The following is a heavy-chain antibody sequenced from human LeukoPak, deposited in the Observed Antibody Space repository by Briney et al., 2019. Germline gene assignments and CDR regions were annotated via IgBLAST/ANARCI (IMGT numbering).Heavy chain of an antibody. CDR2: ISSSDSTM. CDR1: GFTISSYW. D-gene: IGHD6-19*01. J-gene: IGHJ4*02. V-gene: IGHV3-11*01. Sequence: GGSLRLSCAGSGFTISSYWMTWVRQAPGKGLEWVSYISSSDSTMYYADSVKGRFTISRDNAKNSLYLQMDSLTAEDAAVYYCARVRGSSGWYYFDYWGQGALVTVSS. CDR3: ARVRGSSGWYYFDY.